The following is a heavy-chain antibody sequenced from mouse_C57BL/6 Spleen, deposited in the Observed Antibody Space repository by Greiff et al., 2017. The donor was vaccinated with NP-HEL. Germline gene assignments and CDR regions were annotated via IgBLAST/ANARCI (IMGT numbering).Heavy chain of an antibody. J-gene: IGHJ1*03. Sequence: DVMLVESGGGLVKPGGSLKLSCAASGFTFSDYGMHWVRQAPEKGLEWVAYISSGSSTIYYADTVKGRFTISRDNAKNTLFLQMTSLRSEETAMYYCARGDYYGSSSSYWYFDVWGTGTTVTVSS. CDR1: GFTFSDYG. CDR3: ARGDYYGSSSSYWYFDV. CDR2: ISSGSSTI. V-gene: IGHV5-17*01. D-gene: IGHD1-1*01.